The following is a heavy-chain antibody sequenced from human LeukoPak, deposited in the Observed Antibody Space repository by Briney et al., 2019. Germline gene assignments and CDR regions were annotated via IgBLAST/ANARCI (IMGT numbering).Heavy chain of an antibody. CDR3: VLSSSRRLDP. CDR2: ISSSSSTI. V-gene: IGHV3-48*04. J-gene: IGHJ5*02. CDR1: GFTFSSYS. D-gene: IGHD6-13*01. Sequence: GGSLRLSCAASGFTFSSYSMNWVRQAPGKGLEWVSYISSSSSTIYYADSVKGRFTISRDNAKNSLYLQMNSLRAEDTAVYYCVLSSSRRLDPWGQGTLVTISS.